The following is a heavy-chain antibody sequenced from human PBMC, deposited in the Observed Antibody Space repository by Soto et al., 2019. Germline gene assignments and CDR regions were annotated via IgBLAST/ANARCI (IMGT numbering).Heavy chain of an antibody. D-gene: IGHD2-2*01. J-gene: IGHJ4*02. CDR2: ISSSSSAI. V-gene: IGHV3-48*02. CDR3: ARSYCSSTGCPPGGY. CDR1: GFTFSTYI. Sequence: GGSLRLSCAASGFTFSTYIMNWVRQAPGKGLEWVSYISSSSSAIYYADSVKGRFTISRDNAKNSLYLQMNSLRDEDTAVYFCARSYCSSTGCPPGGYWGQGTQVTVSS.